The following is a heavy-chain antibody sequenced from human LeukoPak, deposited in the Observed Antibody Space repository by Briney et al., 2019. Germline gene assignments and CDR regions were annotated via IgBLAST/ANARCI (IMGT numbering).Heavy chain of an antibody. Sequence: SETLSLTCSVSGDFITTGIYYWAWIRQSPGKGLEWIGSVFYSGSPSYNPSLRSRVSISVDTSKNQFSLEWSSVTAADTAVYYCARNSTTVNHVYKFFDYWGRGTLVTVSS. CDR3: ARNSTTVNHVYKFFDY. CDR2: VFYSGSP. CDR1: GDFITTGIYY. J-gene: IGHJ4*02. D-gene: IGHD4-17*01. V-gene: IGHV4-39*01.